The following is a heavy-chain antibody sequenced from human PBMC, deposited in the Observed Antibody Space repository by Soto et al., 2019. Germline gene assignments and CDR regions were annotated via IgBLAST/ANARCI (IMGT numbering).Heavy chain of an antibody. CDR1: GFPFSSYS. J-gene: IGHJ4*02. D-gene: IGHD3-9*01. CDR3: AKDRSVDWYTYFDY. V-gene: IGHV3-23*01. CDR2: ISGGAGST. Sequence: TGGSLSLSCAASGFPFSSYSMTWVRLAPGKGLEWVSTISGGAGSTLYADSVKGRFIISRDNSRNTLSLQMNSLRAEDTAMYYCAKDRSVDWYTYFDYWGQGTLVTVSS.